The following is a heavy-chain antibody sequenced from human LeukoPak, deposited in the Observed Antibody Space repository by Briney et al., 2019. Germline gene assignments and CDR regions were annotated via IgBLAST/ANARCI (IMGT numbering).Heavy chain of an antibody. CDR3: ARGGNSYGYDY. CDR2: ISGSGTIT. CDR1: GFTFSSCA. D-gene: IGHD5-18*01. V-gene: IGHV3-23*01. J-gene: IGHJ4*02. Sequence: GGSLRLSCAASGFTFSSCAMSWVRQAPGKGLEWVSGISGSGTITYYADSVKGRFTISRDNSRNTQYLQMNSLRAEDTAVYYCARGGNSYGYDYWGQGTLVTVSS.